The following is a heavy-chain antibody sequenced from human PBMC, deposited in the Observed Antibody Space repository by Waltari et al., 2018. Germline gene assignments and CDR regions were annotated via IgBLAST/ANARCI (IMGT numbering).Heavy chain of an antibody. CDR3: ASVLTGTIDY. CDR1: GGPISSSSYY. V-gene: IGHV4-39*07. J-gene: IGHJ4*02. CDR2: IYYSGST. Sequence: QLQLQESGPGLVKPSETLSLTCTVSGGPISSSSYYWGWIRQPPGKGLEWIGSIYYSGSTYYNPSLKSRVTISVDTSKNQFSLKLSSVTAADTAVYYCASVLTGTIDYWGQGTLVTVSS. D-gene: IGHD1-20*01.